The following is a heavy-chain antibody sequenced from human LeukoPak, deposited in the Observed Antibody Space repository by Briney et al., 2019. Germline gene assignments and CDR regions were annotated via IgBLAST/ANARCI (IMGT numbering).Heavy chain of an antibody. CDR2: ISWNSGSI. Sequence: SLRLSCAASGFTFDDYAMHWVRQAPGKGLKWDSGISWNSGSIGYADSVKGRFTISRDNAENSLYLQMNSLRAEDTALYYCAKDSAAAGTNFDCWGQGTLVTVSS. J-gene: IGHJ4*02. CDR3: AKDSAAAGTNFDC. D-gene: IGHD6-13*01. CDR1: GFTFDDYA. V-gene: IGHV3-9*01.